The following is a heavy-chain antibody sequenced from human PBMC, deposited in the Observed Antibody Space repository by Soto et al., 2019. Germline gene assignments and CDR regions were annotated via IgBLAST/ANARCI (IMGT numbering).Heavy chain of an antibody. CDR2: ISYDGSNK. CDR3: ARAVAGFDDY. Sequence: HPGGSLRLSCAASGFTFSSYAMHWVRQAPGKGLEWVAVISYDGSNKYYADSVKGRFTISRDNSKNTLYLQMNGLRAKDTAVYYCARAVAGFDDYWGQGTLVNVSS. V-gene: IGHV3-30-3*01. CDR1: GFTFSSYA. J-gene: IGHJ4*02. D-gene: IGHD6-19*01.